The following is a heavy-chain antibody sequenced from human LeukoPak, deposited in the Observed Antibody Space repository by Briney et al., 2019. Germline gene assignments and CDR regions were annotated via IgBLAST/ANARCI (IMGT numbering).Heavy chain of an antibody. Sequence: SETLSPTCTVSGGSIRSDYWSWIRQPPGKGLEWIGYIYYNGVTNCDPSLKSRVTISVDTFQNRFSLKLSSVTAADTAVYYCARHRGFHNVWHTYSGQGTLVTVSS. D-gene: IGHD5/OR15-5a*01. CDR3: ARHRGFHNVWHTY. J-gene: IGHJ4*02. CDR2: IYYNGVT. V-gene: IGHV4-59*08. CDR1: GGSIRSDY.